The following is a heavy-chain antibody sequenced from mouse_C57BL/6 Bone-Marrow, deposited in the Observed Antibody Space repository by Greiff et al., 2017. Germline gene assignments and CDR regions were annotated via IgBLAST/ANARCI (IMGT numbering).Heavy chain of an antibody. CDR3: ARDYYGSSYGFDY. CDR1: GYTFTSYW. J-gene: IGHJ2*01. V-gene: IGHV1-7*01. CDR2: INPSTGYT. Sequence: VQLQQSGAELAKPGASVKMSCKASGYTFTSYWMHWVKQRPGQGLEWIGYINPSTGYTEYNQKFKDKATLTADKSSSTAYMQLSSLTSEDSAVYYWARDYYGSSYGFDYWGQGTTLTVSS. D-gene: IGHD1-1*01.